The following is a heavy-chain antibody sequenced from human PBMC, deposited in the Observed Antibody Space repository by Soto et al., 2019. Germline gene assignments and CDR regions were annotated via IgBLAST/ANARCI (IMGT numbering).Heavy chain of an antibody. V-gene: IGHV3-23*01. Sequence: EVQLLQSGGGLVQPGASLRLSSAASGFTFRSYALTWVRQAPGRGLEWVATIHSGGRDTYYGDSVKGRFTVSRDNSNNTVDLHMSSLRAEDTAVYYCTKGRGGSGKVPLDYWGQGTLVTVSS. CDR1: GFTFRSYA. D-gene: IGHD3-10*01. CDR3: TKGRGGSGKVPLDY. CDR2: IHSGGRDT. J-gene: IGHJ4*02.